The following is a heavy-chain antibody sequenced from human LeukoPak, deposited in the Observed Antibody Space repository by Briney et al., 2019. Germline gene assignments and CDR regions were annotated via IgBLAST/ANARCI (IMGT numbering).Heavy chain of an antibody. CDR2: INHSGST. D-gene: IGHD2-2*01. CDR1: GGSFSGYY. V-gene: IGHV4-34*01. J-gene: IGHJ6*03. Sequence: SETLSLTCAVYGGSFSGYYWSWIRQPPGKGLEWIGEINHSGSTNYNPSLKSRVTISVDTSKNQFSLKLSSVTAADTAVYYCARLVVPAARAYYYYYYMDVWGKGTTVTVSS. CDR3: ARLVVPAARAYYYYYYMDV.